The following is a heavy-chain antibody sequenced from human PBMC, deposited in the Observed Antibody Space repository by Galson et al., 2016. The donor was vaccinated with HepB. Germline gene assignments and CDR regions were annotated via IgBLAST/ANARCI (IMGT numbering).Heavy chain of an antibody. D-gene: IGHD3-10*01. CDR3: ARGGEVEPGFRPHYYKAMDV. CDR1: GGTFSSYA. Sequence: SVKVSCKASGGTFSSYAFSWVRQTPGQGLEWMGGIIPVFEKATYAQKSQGRVTITADASTSTAYMELSSLTSDDTAVYYCARGGEVEPGFRPHYYKAMDVWGQGTTVTVSS. CDR2: IIPVFEKA. V-gene: IGHV1-69*13. J-gene: IGHJ6*02.